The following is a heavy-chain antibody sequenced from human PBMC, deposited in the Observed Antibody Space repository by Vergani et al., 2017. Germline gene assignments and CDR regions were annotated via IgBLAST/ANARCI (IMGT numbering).Heavy chain of an antibody. CDR3: TKDSLNWRDLGYYYYGMDV. CDR1: GFSFPGYA. D-gene: IGHD1-1*01. CDR2: VSGSSATP. Sequence: EVQLLESGGGLVQPGGSLRLSCEASGFSFPGYAMSWVRQAPGKGLEWVSSVSGSSATPYYADSVKGRFNISRDNSKNTLHLQMNSLRADDTAVYYCTKDSLNWRDLGYYYYGMDVWGQGTTVTVSS. V-gene: IGHV3-23*01. J-gene: IGHJ6*02.